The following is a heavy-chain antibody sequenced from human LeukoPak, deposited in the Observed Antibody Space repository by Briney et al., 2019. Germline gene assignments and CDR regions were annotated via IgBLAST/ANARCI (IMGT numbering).Heavy chain of an antibody. J-gene: IGHJ3*02. CDR1: GFTFSSYS. CDR2: ISSSSSYI. V-gene: IGHV3-21*01. D-gene: IGHD3-16*01. Sequence: GGSLRLSCAASGFTFSSYSMNWVRQAPGKGLEWVSSISSSSSYIYYADSVKGRFTISRDNAKNSLYLQMNSLRAEDTAVYYCARVGGAASSGAFDIWGQGTMVTVSS. CDR3: ARVGGAASSGAFDI.